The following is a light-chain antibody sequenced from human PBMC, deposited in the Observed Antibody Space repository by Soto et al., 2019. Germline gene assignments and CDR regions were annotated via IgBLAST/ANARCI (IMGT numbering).Light chain of an antibody. J-gene: IGLJ1*01. V-gene: IGLV2-18*01. CDR1: STDFVSYNR. CDR2: EAS. Sequence: QSVLTQPPSVSVSPGQSVTISCTGTSTDFVSYNRVSWYQQPPGTAPKLIIYEASNRPSGVPDRFSGSKSGNTASLTISGLQAADEADYYCSLYTSEKTYVLGTGIKVTVL. CDR3: SLYTSEKTYV.